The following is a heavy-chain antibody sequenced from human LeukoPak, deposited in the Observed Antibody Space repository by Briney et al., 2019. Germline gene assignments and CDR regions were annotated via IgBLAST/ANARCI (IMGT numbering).Heavy chain of an antibody. CDR1: GFTFSSYA. CDR3: AKGVVSRVVRGVLVL. D-gene: IGHD3-10*01. Sequence: GGSLRLSCAASGFTFSSYAMHWVRQAPGKGLEWVAVISYDGSNKYYADSVKGRFTISRDNSKNTLYLQMNSLRAEDTAVYYCAKGVVSRVVRGVLVLWGQGTLVTVSS. V-gene: IGHV3-30-3*01. J-gene: IGHJ4*02. CDR2: ISYDGSNK.